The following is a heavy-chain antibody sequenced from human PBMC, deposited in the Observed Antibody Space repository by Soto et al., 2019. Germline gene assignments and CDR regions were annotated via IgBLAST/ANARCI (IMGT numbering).Heavy chain of an antibody. CDR2: IYHSGST. J-gene: IGHJ6*02. Sequence: PSETLSLTCAVSGGSISSGGYSWSWIRQPPGKGLEWIGYIYHSGSTYYNPSLKSRVTISLDTSKNQFSLKLSSVTAADTAVYYCARPLYSYGPMDVWGQGTTVTVSS. CDR3: ARPLYSYGPMDV. V-gene: IGHV4-30-2*02. D-gene: IGHD5-18*01. CDR1: GGSISSGGYS.